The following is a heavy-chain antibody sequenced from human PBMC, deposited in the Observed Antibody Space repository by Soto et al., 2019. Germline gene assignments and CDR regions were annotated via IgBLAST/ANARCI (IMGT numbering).Heavy chain of an antibody. CDR3: ARGEDYYASGGYRPFDF. V-gene: IGHV1-46*02. Sequence: ASVKVSSKTSGYTFYSYLMHGVRQAPGQGLEWMGIINPTTVSTSYAQKFQGRVTMTRDTSTSTVYMELSSLRSEDTAVYYCARGEDYYASGGYRPFDFWGQGTLVTVSS. D-gene: IGHD3-22*01. J-gene: IGHJ4*02. CDR2: INPTTVST. CDR1: GYTFYSYL.